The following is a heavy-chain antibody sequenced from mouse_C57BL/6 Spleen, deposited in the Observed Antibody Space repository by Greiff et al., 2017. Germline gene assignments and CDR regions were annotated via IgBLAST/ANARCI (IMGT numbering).Heavy chain of an antibody. V-gene: IGHV1-64*01. CDR2: IHPNSGST. D-gene: IGHD3-3*01. J-gene: IGHJ3*01. CDR3: ARGWGGAWFAY. CDR1: GYTFTSYW. Sequence: VQLQQPGAELVKPGASVKLSCKASGYTFTSYWMHWVKQRPGQGLEWIGMIHPNSGSTNYNEKFKSKATLTVDKSSSTAYMQLSSLTSEASAVYYGARGWGGAWFAYWGQGTLVTVSA.